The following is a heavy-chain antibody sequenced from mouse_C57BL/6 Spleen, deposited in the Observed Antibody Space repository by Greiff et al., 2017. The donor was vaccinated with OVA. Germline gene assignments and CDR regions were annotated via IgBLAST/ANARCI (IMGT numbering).Heavy chain of an antibody. D-gene: IGHD1-1*01. J-gene: IGHJ1*03. CDR3: ARPSTVVATRWYFDV. CDR1: GYTFTDYY. V-gene: IGHV1-26*01. Sequence: EVQLQQSGPELVKPGASVKISCKASGYTFTDYYMNWVKQSHGKSLEWIGDINPNNGGTSYNQKFKGKATLTVDKSSSTAYMELRSLTSEDSAVYYCARPSTVVATRWYFDVWGTGTTVTVSS. CDR2: INPNNGGT.